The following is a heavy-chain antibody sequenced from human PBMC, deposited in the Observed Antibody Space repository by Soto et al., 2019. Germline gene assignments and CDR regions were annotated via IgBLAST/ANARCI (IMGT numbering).Heavy chain of an antibody. CDR2: INPNSGGT. D-gene: IGHD6-19*01. Sequence: GASVKVSCKASGYTFTGYYMHWVRQAPGQGLEWMGWINPNSGGTNYAQKFQGWVTMTRDTSISTANMELSRLRSDDTAVYYCARGPGIAVAGRGEQKAFDIWGQGTMVTVSS. J-gene: IGHJ3*02. CDR1: GYTFTGYY. V-gene: IGHV1-2*04. CDR3: ARGPGIAVAGRGEQKAFDI.